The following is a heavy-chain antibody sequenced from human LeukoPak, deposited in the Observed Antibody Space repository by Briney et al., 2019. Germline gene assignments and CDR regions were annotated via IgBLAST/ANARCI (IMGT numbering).Heavy chain of an antibody. D-gene: IGHD3-22*01. J-gene: IGHJ4*02. CDR1: GYTFTGYY. CDR3: ARDVHYDSSGTFDY. V-gene: IGHV1-2*02. Sequence: ASVKVSCKASGYTFTGYYMHWVRQAPGQGLGWMGWINPNSGGTNYAQKFQGRVTMTRDTSISTAYMELSRLRSDDTAVYYCARDVHYDSSGTFDYWGQGTLVTVSS. CDR2: INPNSGGT.